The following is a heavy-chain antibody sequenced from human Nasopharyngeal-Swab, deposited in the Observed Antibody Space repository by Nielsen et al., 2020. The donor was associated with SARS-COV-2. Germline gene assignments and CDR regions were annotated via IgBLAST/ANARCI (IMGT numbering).Heavy chain of an antibody. D-gene: IGHD4-17*01. J-gene: IGHJ6*03. CDR2: TYYRYKQYN. CDR3: ARARGAYGDYYYYYYTDV. V-gene: IGHV6-1*01. CDR1: GDCAASSRAA. Sequence: SEILSRTCDSPGDCAASSRAARNWIRQSPSRGLECPGRTYYRYKQYNDYAVSVKSRITINPDTSNNQFSLHLNSVNHEDTAVFYCARARGAYGDYYYYYYTDVWGKGTTVTVSS.